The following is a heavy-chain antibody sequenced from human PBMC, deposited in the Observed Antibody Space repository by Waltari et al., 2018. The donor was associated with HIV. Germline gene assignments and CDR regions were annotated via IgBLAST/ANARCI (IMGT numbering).Heavy chain of an antibody. CDR1: GYTFTNYW. CDR2: IYPGESYT. V-gene: IGHV5-51*01. CDR3: ARLKDIVVVVSLSAFDY. J-gene: IGHJ4*02. Sequence: EVQLVQSGPEVKKPGESLKISCKVSGYTFTNYWIGWGRQVPGKGLEWMGVIYPGESYTRYSPSFQGQVTIAADNAITTAYLQWTRLKASDTAMYYCARLKDIVVVVSLSAFDYWGQGTLVTVSS. D-gene: IGHD2-15*01.